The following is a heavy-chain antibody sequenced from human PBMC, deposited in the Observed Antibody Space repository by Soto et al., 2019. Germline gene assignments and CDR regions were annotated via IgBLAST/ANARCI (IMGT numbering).Heavy chain of an antibody. CDR1: GGSISSSSYY. CDR2: IYYSGST. CDR3: ARGPGGYCSGGSCYGRLDP. V-gene: IGHV4-39*07. Sequence: SETLSLTCTVSGGSISSSSYYWGWIRQPPGKGLEWIGSIYYSGSTYYNPSLKSRVTISVDTSKNQFSLKLSSVTAADTAVYYCARGPGGYCSGGSCYGRLDPWGQGTLVTVSS. J-gene: IGHJ5*02. D-gene: IGHD2-15*01.